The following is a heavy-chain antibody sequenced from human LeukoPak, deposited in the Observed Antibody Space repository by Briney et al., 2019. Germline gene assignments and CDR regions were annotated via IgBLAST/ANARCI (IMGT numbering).Heavy chain of an antibody. J-gene: IGHJ4*02. V-gene: IGHV3-49*04. CDR2: IRRRAYGGAA. Sequence: GGSLRLSCTTSGFAFDDFAMSWVRQPAGKGLEWVGFIRRRAYGGAAEYAASVKGRFIISRDDSKGIAYLQINSLKTEDTAVYYCSRNGLVDFDYWGQGSRVIVSP. CDR3: SRNGLVDFDY. CDR1: GFAFDDFA.